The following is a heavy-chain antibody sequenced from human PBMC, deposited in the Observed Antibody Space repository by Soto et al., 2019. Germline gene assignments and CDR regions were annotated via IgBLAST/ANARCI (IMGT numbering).Heavy chain of an antibody. CDR3: VRMGYGTTDRSGYYLFDS. Sequence: SETLSLTCSVSGFSISRGYYWAWVRQPPGKGLEWIGTIYQSGRIYHNPSLKRRSTISVDTSLNQFFLRLNYVTAADTAVYYCVRMGYGTTDRSGYYLFDSWGQGTLVTVSS. J-gene: IGHJ5*01. CDR2: IYQSGRI. V-gene: IGHV4-38-2*01. CDR1: GFSISRGYY. D-gene: IGHD3-22*01.